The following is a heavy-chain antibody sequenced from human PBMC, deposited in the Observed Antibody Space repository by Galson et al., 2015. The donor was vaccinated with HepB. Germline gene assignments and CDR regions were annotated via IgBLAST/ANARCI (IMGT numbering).Heavy chain of an antibody. CDR2: ISYSGNT. CDR1: GGSISSGGYY. D-gene: IGHD4-17*01. V-gene: IGHV4-31*03. CDR3: ASERATPVIFDAFDI. Sequence: TLSLTCTVSGGSISSGGYYWSWIRQHPGKGLEWIGYISYSGNTYYNPSLKSRLTISIDTSKNQFSLSLSSVTAADTAVYYCASERATPVIFDAFDIWGQGTMVTVSS. J-gene: IGHJ3*02.